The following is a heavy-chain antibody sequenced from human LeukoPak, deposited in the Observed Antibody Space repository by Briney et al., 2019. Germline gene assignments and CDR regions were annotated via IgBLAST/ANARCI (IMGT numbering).Heavy chain of an antibody. V-gene: IGHV3-7*01. Sequence: GGSLRLSCTASGFSCYEMNWVRQAPGKGLEWVANIKQDGSEKYYVDSVKGRFTISRDNAKNSLYLQMNSLRAEDTAVYYCARDTGYFDYWGQGTLVTVSS. CDR1: GFSCYE. J-gene: IGHJ4*02. CDR2: IKQDGSEK. D-gene: IGHD4-17*01. CDR3: ARDTGYFDY.